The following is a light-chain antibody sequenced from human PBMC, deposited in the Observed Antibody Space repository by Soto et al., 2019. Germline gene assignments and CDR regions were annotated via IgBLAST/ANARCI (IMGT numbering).Light chain of an antibody. CDR2: GVS. CDR1: QSVGSSY. Sequence: EIVLTQSPGTLSLSPGERATLSCRASQSVGSSYLAWYQQKPGQAPRLLIYGVSSSATGIPDRFSGSGSGTDFTLTISRLEPEDFAVYYCQQYSRSPETFGQGTKLEIK. V-gene: IGKV3-20*01. J-gene: IGKJ2*01. CDR3: QQYSRSPET.